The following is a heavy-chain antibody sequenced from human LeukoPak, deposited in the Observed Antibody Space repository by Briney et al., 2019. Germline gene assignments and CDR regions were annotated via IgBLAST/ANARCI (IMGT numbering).Heavy chain of an antibody. CDR3: ARGPHCSSTSCYEGNYYMDV. D-gene: IGHD2-2*01. J-gene: IGHJ6*03. CDR2: IYHSGST. CDR1: GYSISSGYY. Sequence: PSETLSLTCAVSGYSISSGYYWGWIRRPPGKGLEWIGSIYHSGSTNYNPSLESRVTISVDTSKNQFSLKLISVTAADTAVYYCARGPHCSSTSCYEGNYYMDVWGRGTTVTVSS. V-gene: IGHV4-38-2*01.